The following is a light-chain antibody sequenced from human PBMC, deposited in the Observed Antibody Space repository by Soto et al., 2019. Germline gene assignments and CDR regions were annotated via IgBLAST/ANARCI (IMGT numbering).Light chain of an antibody. J-gene: IGKJ2*01. CDR2: TAS. Sequence: EIVLTQSPGTLSLSPGERATLSCRASQSLASNYLAWYQQKPGQAPRLLIYTASTRSTGIPDRFSGSGSGTDFTLTISRLEPEDFAVYYCQHYDSSLPSYTFGQGTKLEVK. CDR3: QHYDSSLPSYT. CDR1: QSLASNY. V-gene: IGKV3-20*01.